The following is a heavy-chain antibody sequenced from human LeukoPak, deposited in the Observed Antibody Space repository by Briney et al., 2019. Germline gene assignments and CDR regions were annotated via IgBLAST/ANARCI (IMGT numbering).Heavy chain of an antibody. J-gene: IGHJ1*01. CDR3: ANQGYCSGGSCSDIEHFQH. Sequence: PGGSLRLSCAASGFTFSSYAMSWVRQAPGKGLEWVSAISGSGGSTYYADSVKGRFTISRDNSKNTLYLQMNSLRAEDTAVYYCANQGYCSGGSCSDIEHFQHWGQGTLVTVSS. CDR2: ISGSGGST. V-gene: IGHV3-23*01. D-gene: IGHD2-15*01. CDR1: GFTFSSYA.